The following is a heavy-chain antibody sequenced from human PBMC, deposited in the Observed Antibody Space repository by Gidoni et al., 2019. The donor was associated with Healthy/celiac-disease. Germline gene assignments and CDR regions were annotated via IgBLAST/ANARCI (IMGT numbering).Heavy chain of an antibody. CDR2: ISGSGGST. J-gene: IGHJ4*02. CDR3: AKRGGTYGSGSYYSLHFDY. CDR1: GFTFSSYA. D-gene: IGHD3-10*01. V-gene: IGHV3-23*01. Sequence: LLESGGGLVQPGGSLRLSCAASGFTFSSYAMSWVRQAPGKGLEWVSAISGSGGSTYYADSVKGRFTISRDNSKNTLYLQMNSLRAEDTAVYYCAKRGGTYGSGSYYSLHFDYWGQGTLVTVSS.